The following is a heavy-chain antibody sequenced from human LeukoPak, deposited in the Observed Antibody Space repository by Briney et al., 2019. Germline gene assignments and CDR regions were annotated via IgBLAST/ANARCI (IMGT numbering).Heavy chain of an antibody. CDR1: GFTFSSYA. D-gene: IGHD6-19*01. J-gene: IGHJ4*02. CDR2: ISGSGGST. CDR3: TTDPSAVAASGAQ. V-gene: IGHV3-23*01. Sequence: PGGSLRLSCAASGFTFSSYAMSWVRQAPGKGLEWVSAISGSGGSTYYADSVKGRFTISRDNSKNTLYLQMNSLRAEDTAVYYCTTDPSAVAASGAQWGQGTLVTVSS.